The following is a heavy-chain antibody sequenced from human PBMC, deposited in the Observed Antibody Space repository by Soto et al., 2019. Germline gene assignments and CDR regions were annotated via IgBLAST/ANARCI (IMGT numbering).Heavy chain of an antibody. Sequence: PGGSLRLSCAASGFTFSSYAMHWVRQAPGKGLEWVAVISYDGSNKYYADSVKGRFTISRDNSKNTLYLQMNSLRAEDTAVYYCARDKNSGIFPLYYFDYWGQGTLVTVSS. V-gene: IGHV3-30-3*01. CDR1: GFTFSSYA. CDR3: ARDKNSGIFPLYYFDY. J-gene: IGHJ4*02. CDR2: ISYDGSNK. D-gene: IGHD1-26*01.